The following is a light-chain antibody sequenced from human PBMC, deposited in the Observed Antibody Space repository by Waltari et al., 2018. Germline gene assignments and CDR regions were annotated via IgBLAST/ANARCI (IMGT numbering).Light chain of an antibody. V-gene: IGKV3-20*01. Sequence: EIVLTQSPGTLSLSPGERATLSCRASQSVSSRDLNWYQQIPGQAPRLLISGTSNRATGIPDRFSGSGSGTDFTLTISRLGPEDFVVYYCQQYGRSPPWYTFGQGTKLEIK. J-gene: IGKJ2*01. CDR3: QQYGRSPPWYT. CDR2: GTS. CDR1: QSVSSRD.